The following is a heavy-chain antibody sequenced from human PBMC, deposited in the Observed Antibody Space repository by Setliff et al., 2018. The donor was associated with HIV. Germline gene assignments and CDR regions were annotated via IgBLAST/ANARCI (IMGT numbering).Heavy chain of an antibody. CDR2: IYHGGST. J-gene: IGHJ4*02. Sequence: ASETLSLTCAVSGYSINGGYYWGWIRQPPGKGLQWIASIYHGGSTYYNPSLRSRVTISVDTSKNLFSLKLDFVTAADTAVYYCARRADYDGSGSPFDYWGQGTLVTVPQ. CDR1: GYSINGGYY. D-gene: IGHD3-10*01. CDR3: ARRADYDGSGSPFDY. V-gene: IGHV4-38-2*01.